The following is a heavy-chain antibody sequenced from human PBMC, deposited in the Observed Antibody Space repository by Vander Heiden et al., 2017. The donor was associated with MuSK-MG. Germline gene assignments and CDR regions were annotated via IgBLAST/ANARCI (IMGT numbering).Heavy chain of an antibody. J-gene: IGHJ6*02. CDR1: GFTVSSNY. CDR2: IYSGGST. CDR3: ARDRAGYCSGGSCLPDYYYYGMDV. Sequence: EVQLVESGGGLVQPGGSLRLSCAASGFTVSSNYMSWVRQAPGKGLEWVSVIYSGGSTYYADPVKCRFTISRDNSKNTLYLQMNSLRAEDTAVYYCARDRAGYCSGGSCLPDYYYYGMDVWGQGTTVTVSS. V-gene: IGHV3-66*01. D-gene: IGHD2-15*01.